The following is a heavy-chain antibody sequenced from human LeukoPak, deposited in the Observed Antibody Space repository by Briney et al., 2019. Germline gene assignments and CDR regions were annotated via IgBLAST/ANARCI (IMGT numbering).Heavy chain of an antibody. CDR3: ARGVYASA. D-gene: IGHD5/OR15-5a*01. V-gene: IGHV3-30*07. CDR2: ISYDGSNK. CDR1: GFTFSSYA. Sequence: GGSLRLSCAASGFTFSSYAMHWVRQAPGKGLEWVAVISYDGSNKYYADSVKGRFTISRDNSKNTLYLQMNSLRAEDTAVYYCARGVYASAWGQGTLVTVSS. J-gene: IGHJ5*02.